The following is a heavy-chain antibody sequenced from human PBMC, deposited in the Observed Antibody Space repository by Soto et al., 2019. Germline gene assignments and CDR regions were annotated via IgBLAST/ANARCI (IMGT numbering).Heavy chain of an antibody. D-gene: IGHD6-25*01. J-gene: IGHJ6*03. CDR2: IWYDGSNK. CDR1: GFTFSSYG. Sequence: LRLSCAASGFTFSSYGMHWVRQAPGKGLEWVAVIWYDGSNKYYADSVKGRFTISRDNSKNTLYLQMNSLRAEDTAVYYCARVGYSSAMWYYYYYMDVWGKGTTVTVSS. CDR3: ARVGYSSAMWYYYYYMDV. V-gene: IGHV3-33*01.